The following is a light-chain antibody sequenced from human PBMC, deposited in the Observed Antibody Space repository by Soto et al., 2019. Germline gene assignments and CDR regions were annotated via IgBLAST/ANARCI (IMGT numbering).Light chain of an antibody. CDR3: SSYSSTSSLYV. V-gene: IGLV2-14*01. CDR1: SSDVGSYIY. J-gene: IGLJ1*01. CDR2: EVT. Sequence: ALPQPASVSGSPGQSITISCTGTSSDVGSYIYVSWYQQHPGKAPKLLIYEVTNRPSGVSNRFSGSKSGNTASLTISGLQAEDEADYYCSSYSSTSSLYVFGTGTKGTVL.